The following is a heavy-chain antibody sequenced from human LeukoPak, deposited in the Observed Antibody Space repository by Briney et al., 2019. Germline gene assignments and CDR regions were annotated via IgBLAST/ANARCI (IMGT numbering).Heavy chain of an antibody. J-gene: IGHJ4*02. CDR3: ARASAAAGKGSVSRDQTLYYFDY. V-gene: IGHV3-23*01. CDR2: FSGSGGST. Sequence: GGSLRLSCAASGFTFSSYAMSWVRQAPGNGLEWVSAFSGSGGSTKYADSVKGRFTISRDNSKNTLYLQMNSLRAEDTAVYYCARASAAAGKGSVSRDQTLYYFDYWGQGTLVTVSS. D-gene: IGHD6-13*01. CDR1: GFTFSSYA.